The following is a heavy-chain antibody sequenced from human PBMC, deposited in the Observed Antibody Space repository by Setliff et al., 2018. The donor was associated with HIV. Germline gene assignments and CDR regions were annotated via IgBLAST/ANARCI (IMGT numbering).Heavy chain of an antibody. CDR1: GGSISSGGYY. J-gene: IGHJ5*02. CDR2: IYYSGTV. V-gene: IGHV4-31*03. D-gene: IGHD3-16*01. Sequence: SETLSLTCSVSGGSISSGGYYWSWIRQHPGKGLEWIGYIYYSGTVYYNPSLKSRVATSVDTSKNQFSLKLNSVTATDTAVYYCAKRTFGSGRFDPWGQGTLVTVSS. CDR3: AKRTFGSGRFDP.